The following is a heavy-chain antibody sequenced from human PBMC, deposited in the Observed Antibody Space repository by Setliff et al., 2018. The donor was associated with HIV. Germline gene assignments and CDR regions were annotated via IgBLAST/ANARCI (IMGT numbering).Heavy chain of an antibody. V-gene: IGHV1-69*10. CDR2: IIPVFGMT. J-gene: IGHJ4*02. Sequence: SVKVSCKASGGTFSSSALSWVRQARGQGPEWLGGIIPVFGMTDYAQNFQGRLTITADTSTSTAYMELLSLRSEDTAIYYCATQTVAVGAPGHFDSWGQGTLVTVSS. CDR1: GGTFSSSA. CDR3: ATQTVAVGAPGHFDS. D-gene: IGHD2-15*01.